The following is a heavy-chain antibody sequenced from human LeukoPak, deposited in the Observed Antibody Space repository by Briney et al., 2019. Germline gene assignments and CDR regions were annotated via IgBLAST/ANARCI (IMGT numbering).Heavy chain of an antibody. V-gene: IGHV4-4*09. Sequence: SETLSLTCTVSGGSISGNYWSWIRQPPGQGLEWTAYIHSSGYTNYNPSLKSRVTISVDTFNNQFSLKVTSVTAADTAMYYCTKRQGPTSGSYDYFDPWGQGALVTVSS. CDR2: IHSSGYT. J-gene: IGHJ5*02. CDR3: TKRQGPTSGSYDYFDP. CDR1: GGSISGNY. D-gene: IGHD1-26*01.